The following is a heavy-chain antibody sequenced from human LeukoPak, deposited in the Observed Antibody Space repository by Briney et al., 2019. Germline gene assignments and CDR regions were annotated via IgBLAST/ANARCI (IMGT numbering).Heavy chain of an antibody. D-gene: IGHD6-19*01. V-gene: IGHV3-21*01. CDR2: ISSSSSYI. CDR1: GFTFSSYS. CDR3: ARGGSSSGWYSPEDY. Sequence: GGSLRLSCAASGFTFSSYSMNWVRQAPGKGLEWVSSISSSSSYIYYADSVKGRFTISRDNAKTSLYLKMNSLRAEDTAVYYCARGGSSSGWYSPEDYWGQGTLVTVSS. J-gene: IGHJ4*02.